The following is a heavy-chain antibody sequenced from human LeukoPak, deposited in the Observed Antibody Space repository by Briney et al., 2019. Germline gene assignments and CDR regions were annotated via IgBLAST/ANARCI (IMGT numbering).Heavy chain of an antibody. CDR1: GFTFSSYA. Sequence: GSLRLSCAASGFTFSSYAMHWVRQAPGKGLEWVAVISYDGSNKYYADSVKGRFTISRDNSKNTLYLQTNSLRAEDTAVYYCAKDRGSSGWPIYYYYYYGMDVWGQGTTVTVSS. CDR2: ISYDGSNK. J-gene: IGHJ6*02. D-gene: IGHD6-19*01. CDR3: AKDRGSSGWPIYYYYYYGMDV. V-gene: IGHV3-30-3*01.